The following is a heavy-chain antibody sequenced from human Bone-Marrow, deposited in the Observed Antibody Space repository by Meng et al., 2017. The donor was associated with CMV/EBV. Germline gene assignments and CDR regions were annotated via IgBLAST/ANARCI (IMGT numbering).Heavy chain of an antibody. CDR3: HVVIFDY. D-gene: IGHD2-15*01. Sequence: SVKVSCKASGDTFSTYAISWVRQAPGQGLEWLGRIVPVVGIPNYSQKFQGRVTISADKSTSTAYMELSSLRSEDTAVYYCHVVIFDYWGQGTVVPVPS. V-gene: IGHV1-69*04. CDR1: GDTFSTYA. J-gene: IGHJ4*02. CDR2: IVPVVGIP.